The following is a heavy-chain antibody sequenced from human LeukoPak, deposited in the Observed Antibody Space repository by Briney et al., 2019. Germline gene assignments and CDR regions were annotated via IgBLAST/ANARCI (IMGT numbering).Heavy chain of an antibody. CDR3: ARDWFLVGY. J-gene: IGHJ4*02. D-gene: IGHD3-10*01. CDR2: ISGSGGST. Sequence: PGGSLRLSCAASGFTFSSYAMSWVRQAPGKGLEWVSAISGSGGSTYYADSVKGRFTISRDNAKNSLYLQMNSLRAEDTAVYYCARDWFLVGYWGQGTLVTVSS. CDR1: GFTFSSYA. V-gene: IGHV3-23*01.